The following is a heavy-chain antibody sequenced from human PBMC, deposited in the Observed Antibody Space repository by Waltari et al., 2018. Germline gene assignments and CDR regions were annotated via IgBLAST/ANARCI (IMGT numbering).Heavy chain of an antibody. Sequence: EVQLVESGGGLVQPGGSLRVSCAASEFTFDYYWVTWVRQAPGKGLEWVANIKEDGSEKYYVDSVKGRFTISRDNAKNSLYLQMSSLRVEDTAVYYCATQSWSNFEYWGQGTLVTVSS. J-gene: IGHJ4*02. CDR2: IKEDGSEK. CDR3: ATQSWSNFEY. CDR1: EFTFDYYW. V-gene: IGHV3-7*01. D-gene: IGHD3-3*01.